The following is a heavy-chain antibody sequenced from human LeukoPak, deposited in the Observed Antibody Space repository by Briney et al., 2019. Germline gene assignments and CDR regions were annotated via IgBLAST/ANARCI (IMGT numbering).Heavy chain of an antibody. Sequence: GGSLRLSCAASGFTFSGAWMHWVRQDPGKGLVWVSLIKSDGSAIYADSVKGRFTMSRDNAKSTVYLQMNSLRAEDTAVYYCARDYYFSVDYWGQGTLVTVSS. V-gene: IGHV3-74*01. CDR3: ARDYYFSVDY. D-gene: IGHD2/OR15-2a*01. J-gene: IGHJ4*02. CDR2: IKSDGSA. CDR1: GFTFSGAW.